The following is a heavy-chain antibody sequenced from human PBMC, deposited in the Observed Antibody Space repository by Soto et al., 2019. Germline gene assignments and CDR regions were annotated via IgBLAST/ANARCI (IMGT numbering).Heavy chain of an antibody. Sequence: EVQLVESGGGLVQPGGSLRLSCAASGFTFSSYSMNWVRQAPGKGLEWVSYISSSSTIYYADSVKGRFTISRDNAKNSLYLQMDSLRDEETAVYYCAREGGYRYGDDFDYWGQGTLVTVSS. CDR2: ISSSSTI. D-gene: IGHD5-18*01. J-gene: IGHJ4*02. CDR3: AREGGYRYGDDFDY. CDR1: GFTFSSYS. V-gene: IGHV3-48*02.